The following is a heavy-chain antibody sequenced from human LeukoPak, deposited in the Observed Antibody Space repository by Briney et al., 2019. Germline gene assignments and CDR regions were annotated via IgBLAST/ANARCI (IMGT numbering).Heavy chain of an antibody. CDR2: IHHSGST. J-gene: IGHJ4*02. CDR1: GGSISSYY. D-gene: IGHD6-13*01. Sequence: SETLSLTCTVSGGSISSYYWSWVRQPPGKGLEWIGYIHHSGSTNYNPSLKSRVTISVDTSKNRFSLKLSSVTAVDTAVYYCARLYSSSWSDYWGQGTLVTVSS. V-gene: IGHV4-59*08. CDR3: ARLYSSSWSDY.